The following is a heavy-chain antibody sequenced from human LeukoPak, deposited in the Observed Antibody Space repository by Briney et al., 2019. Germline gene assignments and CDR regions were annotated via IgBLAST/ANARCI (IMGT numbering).Heavy chain of an antibody. J-gene: IGHJ3*02. CDR1: GGTFSSYT. CDR2: IIPIHGIA. D-gene: IGHD2-2*01. Sequence: GASVKVSCKASGGTFSSYTISWVRQAPGQGLEWMGRIIPIHGIANYAQKFQGRVTITADKSTSTAYMELSSLRSEDTAVYYCASPRALYCSSTSCQTANGAFDIWGQGTMVTVSS. CDR3: ASPRALYCSSTSCQTANGAFDI. V-gene: IGHV1-69*02.